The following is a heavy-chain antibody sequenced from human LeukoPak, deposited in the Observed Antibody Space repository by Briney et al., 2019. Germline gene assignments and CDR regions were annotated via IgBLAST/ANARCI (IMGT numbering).Heavy chain of an antibody. J-gene: IGHJ4*02. CDR1: GFTFSTYW. CDR3: ARGAAVTAGIDY. Sequence: GGSLRLSCVASGFTFSTYWILWVRHVPGKGLVWVAHINNDGSAATYGDCAKGRFTVCRDNAKNTLFLEMNSLRVEDTAVYYCARGAAVTAGIDYWGEGALVTVSS. D-gene: IGHD6-13*01. V-gene: IGHV3-74*01. CDR2: INNDGSAA.